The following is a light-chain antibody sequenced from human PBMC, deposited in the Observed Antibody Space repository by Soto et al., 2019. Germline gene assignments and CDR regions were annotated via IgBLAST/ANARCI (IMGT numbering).Light chain of an antibody. CDR2: TAS. V-gene: IGKV1-5*03. J-gene: IGKJ1*01. CDR3: HQYKTYPWP. Sequence: DIQMTQSPSTLSASVGDRVTINCRASQNIVSWLAWYQQKPGKAPKLLIYTASTLESGVPSRFSGSGSGTEFTLTISSLQSDDFANYYCHQYKTYPWPLAQGTKVDIK. CDR1: QNIVSW.